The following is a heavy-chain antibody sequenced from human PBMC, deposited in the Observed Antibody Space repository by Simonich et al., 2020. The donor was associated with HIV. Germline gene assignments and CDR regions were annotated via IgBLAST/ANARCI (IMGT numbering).Heavy chain of an antibody. CDR1: GFTFSSYA. D-gene: IGHD3-16*01. J-gene: IGHJ4*02. Sequence: QVQLVESGGGVVQPGRSLRLSCAASGFTFSSYAMHWVRQAPGKGLEWVAVISYDGSNKYYADAVKGRVTIFRDNSKNTLYLQMNSLRAEDTAVYYCASGGSISSVWADDYWGQGTLVTVSS. V-gene: IGHV3-30*07. CDR2: ISYDGSNK. CDR3: ASGGSISSVWADDY.